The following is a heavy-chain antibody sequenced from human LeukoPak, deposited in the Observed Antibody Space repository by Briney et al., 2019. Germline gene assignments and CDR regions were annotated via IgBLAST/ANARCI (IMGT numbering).Heavy chain of an antibody. CDR1: GFSFSSYW. CDR3: VGGPGY. Sequence: PGGSLRLSCVASGFSFSSYWMSWVRQAPGKGLEWVGNIRKDGSDKYYIDSVKGRFTISRDNAKNSLYVQMNNLRAEDTAVYYCVGGPGYWGQGALVTVSS. V-gene: IGHV3-7*01. CDR2: IRKDGSDK. D-gene: IGHD3-10*01. J-gene: IGHJ4*02.